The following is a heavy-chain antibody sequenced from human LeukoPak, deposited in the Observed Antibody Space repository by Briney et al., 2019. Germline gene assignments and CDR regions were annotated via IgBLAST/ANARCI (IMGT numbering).Heavy chain of an antibody. J-gene: IGHJ6*02. CDR3: AKEVGHNYYYYGMDV. V-gene: IGHV3-30*04. CDR2: ISYDGSNK. Sequence: PGRSLRLSCAASGFTFSSYAMHWVRQAPGKGLEWVAVISYDGSNKKFADSVKGRFTASRDNSKNILYLQMNGLRAEDTAVYYCAKEVGHNYYYYGMDVWGQGTTVTVSS. CDR1: GFTFSSYA. D-gene: IGHD1-26*01.